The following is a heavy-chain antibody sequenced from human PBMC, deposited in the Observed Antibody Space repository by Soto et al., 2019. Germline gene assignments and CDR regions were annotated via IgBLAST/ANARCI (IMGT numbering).Heavy chain of an antibody. CDR1: CFTFSSYS. CDR2: ISSSSSTI. D-gene: IGHD2-2*01. Sequence: PGGSQRLPCTASCFTFSSYSRQWFHQARGKGLEWVSYISSSSSTIYYADSVKGRFTISRDNAKNSLYLQMSSLRAEDTAVYYCARARGYCSSTSCSGWTYYMDVWGKGT. J-gene: IGHJ6*03. CDR3: ARARGYCSSTSCSGWTYYMDV. V-gene: IGHV3-48*01.